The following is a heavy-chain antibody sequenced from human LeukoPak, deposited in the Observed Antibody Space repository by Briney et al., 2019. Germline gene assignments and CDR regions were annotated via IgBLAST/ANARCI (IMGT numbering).Heavy chain of an antibody. J-gene: IGHJ4*02. CDR3: ARERGGYGDYAVDFDY. CDR1: GFTFGDYG. D-gene: IGHD4-17*01. CDR2: IRSKAYGGTT. V-gene: IGHV3-49*03. Sequence: GGSLRLSCKTSGFTFGDYGMNWFRQAPGKGLEWESFIRSKAYGGTTEYAASVKDRFTISRDDSKSIAYLQMNSLKTEDTVVYYCARERGGYGDYAVDFDYWGQGTLVTASS.